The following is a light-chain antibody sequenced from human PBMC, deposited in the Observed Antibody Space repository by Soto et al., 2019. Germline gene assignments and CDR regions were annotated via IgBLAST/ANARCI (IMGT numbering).Light chain of an antibody. CDR1: QRVSTN. CDR3: HQYNNWPPS. CDR2: RAS. V-gene: IGKV3-15*01. Sequence: ETGMTQSPATLSVSPGERATLSCRASQRVSTNLAWYQQKPGQSPRLLIYRASTRATDIPARFSGSGSGTEFTLTISSLQSEDFAVYYCHQYNNWPPSFGGGTRVDIK. J-gene: IGKJ4*01.